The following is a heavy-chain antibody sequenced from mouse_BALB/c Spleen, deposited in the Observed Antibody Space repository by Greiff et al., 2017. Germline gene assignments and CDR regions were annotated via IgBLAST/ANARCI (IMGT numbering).Heavy chain of an antibody. V-gene: IGHV1S135*01. CDR2: IDPYYGGT. CDR1: GYSFTGYN. J-gene: IGHJ1*01. D-gene: IGHD1-1*01. Sequence: EVQLQQTGPELVKPGASVKISCKASGYSFTGYNMNWVKQSNGKSLEWIGNIDPYYGGTSYNQKFKGKATLTVDKSSSTAYMQLKSLTSEDSAVYYCARKGGSSPYWYFDVWGAGTTVTVSS. CDR3: ARKGGSSPYWYFDV.